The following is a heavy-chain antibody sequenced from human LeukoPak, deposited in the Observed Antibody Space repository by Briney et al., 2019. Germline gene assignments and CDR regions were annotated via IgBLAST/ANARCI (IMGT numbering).Heavy chain of an antibody. CDR1: GYTLTELS. CDR2: ISAYNGNT. Sequence: GASVKVSCKVSGYTLTELSMHWVRQAPGQGLEWMGWISAYNGNTNYAQKLQGRVTMTTDTSTSTAYMELRSLRSDDTAVYYCARYDSSGYWSYWGQGTLVTVSS. V-gene: IGHV1-18*01. J-gene: IGHJ4*02. D-gene: IGHD3-22*01. CDR3: ARYDSSGYWSY.